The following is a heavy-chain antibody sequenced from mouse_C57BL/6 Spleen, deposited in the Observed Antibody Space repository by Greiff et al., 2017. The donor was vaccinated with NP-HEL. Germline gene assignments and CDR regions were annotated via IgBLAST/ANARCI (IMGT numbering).Heavy chain of an antibody. CDR2: IYPGSGNT. Sequence: QVQLKESGPELVKPGASVKISCKASGYSFTSYYIHWVKQRPGQGLEWIGWIYPGSGNTKYNEKFKGKATLTADTSSSTAYMQLSSLTSEDSAVYYCARSPAYYAMDYWGQGTSVTVSS. J-gene: IGHJ4*01. V-gene: IGHV1-66*01. CDR1: GYSFTSYY. CDR3: ARSPAYYAMDY.